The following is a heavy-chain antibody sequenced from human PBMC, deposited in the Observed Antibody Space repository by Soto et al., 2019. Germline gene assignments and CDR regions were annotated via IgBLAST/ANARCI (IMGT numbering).Heavy chain of an antibody. D-gene: IGHD6-6*01. J-gene: IGHJ6*02. CDR3: ARRGGSSSSKLRGMDV. Sequence: GESLKISCKGSGYSFTSYWIGWVRQMPGKGLEWMGIIYPGDSDTRFSPSFQGQVTISADKSISTAYLQWSSLKASDTAMYYCARRGGSSSSKLRGMDVWGQGTTVTVSS. CDR1: GYSFTSYW. CDR2: IYPGDSDT. V-gene: IGHV5-51*01.